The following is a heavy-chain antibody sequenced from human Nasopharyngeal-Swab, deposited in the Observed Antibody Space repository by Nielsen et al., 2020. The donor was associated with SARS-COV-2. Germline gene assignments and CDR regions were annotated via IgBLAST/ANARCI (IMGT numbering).Heavy chain of an antibody. CDR3: ARGHNCSGGSCYSSGYYFDY. CDR2: INHSGST. D-gene: IGHD2-15*01. CDR1: GGSFSGYY. J-gene: IGHJ4*02. V-gene: IGHV4-34*01. Sequence: SETLSLTCAVYGGSFSGYYWSWIRQPPGKGPEWIGEINHSGSTNYNPSLKSRVTISVDTSKNQFSLKLSSVTAADTAVYYCARGHNCSGGSCYSSGYYFDYWGQGTLVTVSS.